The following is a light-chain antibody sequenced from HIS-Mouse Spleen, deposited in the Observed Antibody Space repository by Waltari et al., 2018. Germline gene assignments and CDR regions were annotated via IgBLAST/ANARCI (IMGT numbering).Light chain of an antibody. CDR3: NSRDSSGNHVV. V-gene: IGLV3-19*01. Sequence: SSELTQDPAVSVALGQTVRITCQGDRLSSDYASWYQHKPGQAPVLVIYGKNNRPSGIPDRFSGSSSGNTASLTITGAQAEDEADYYCNSRDSSGNHVVFGGGTKLTVL. CDR1: RLSSDY. J-gene: IGLJ2*01. CDR2: GKN.